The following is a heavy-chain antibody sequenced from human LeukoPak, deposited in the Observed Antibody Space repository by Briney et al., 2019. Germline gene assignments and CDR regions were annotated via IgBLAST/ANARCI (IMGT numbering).Heavy chain of an antibody. D-gene: IGHD3-22*01. CDR2: ISTTCSTV. CDR1: GFSFGRYE. CDR3: AKDFPHYYESSHGMDA. V-gene: IGHV3-48*03. Sequence: PGGSLRLSCAASGFSFGRYEMNWVRQAPGKGLEWVSYISTTCSTVYYADSVEGRFTMSRDNAKNLLYLQMNSLRAEDAAVYYCAKDFPHYYESSHGMDAWGQGTTVTVSS. J-gene: IGHJ6*02.